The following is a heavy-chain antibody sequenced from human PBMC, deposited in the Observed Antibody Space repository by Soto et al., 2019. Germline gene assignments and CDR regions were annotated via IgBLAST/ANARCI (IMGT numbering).Heavy chain of an antibody. V-gene: IGHV3-30*18. CDR1: GFTFNTYG. Sequence: QDHLVESGGGVVQPGTSLRLSCAASGFTFNTYGMHWVRQAPGKGLEWVAVISYDGSDKFYADSVKGRFTISRDNSKNTLYLQMGSLRAEDTAIYYCAKSPNFYCSSPNCYKYYFDYWGQGTLVTVSS. CDR3: AKSPNFYCSSPNCYKYYFDY. D-gene: IGHD2-2*02. CDR2: ISYDGSDK. J-gene: IGHJ4*02.